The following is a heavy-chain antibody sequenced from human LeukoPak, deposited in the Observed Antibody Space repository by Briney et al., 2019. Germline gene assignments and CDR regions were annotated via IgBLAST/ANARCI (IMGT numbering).Heavy chain of an antibody. Sequence: PGGSLRLSCAASGFTFSSYSMNWVRQAPGKGLEWVSYISSSSTIYYADSVKGRFTISRDNAKNSLYLQMNSLRAEDTAVYYCARGARRSYHSSAVTWFDPWGQGTLVTVSS. J-gene: IGHJ5*02. CDR1: GFTFSSYS. CDR2: ISSSSTI. D-gene: IGHD1-26*01. V-gene: IGHV3-48*04. CDR3: ARGARRSYHSSAVTWFDP.